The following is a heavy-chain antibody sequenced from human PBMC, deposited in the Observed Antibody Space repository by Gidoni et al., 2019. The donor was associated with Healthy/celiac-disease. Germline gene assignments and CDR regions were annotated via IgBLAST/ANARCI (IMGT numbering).Heavy chain of an antibody. V-gene: IGHV4-38-2*01. CDR2: ISHSGST. Sequence: QVQLQESGPGLVKPSETLSLTCPVSGYSISRGYYWGWLRQPPGKGLEWIGIISHSGSTYYNPSLKSRVTISVDTSKNQFSLKLSSVTAADTAVYYCARRVVDDAVDIWGQGTMVTVSS. CDR3: ARRVVDDAVDI. CDR1: GYSISRGYY. J-gene: IGHJ3*02. D-gene: IGHD2-21*01.